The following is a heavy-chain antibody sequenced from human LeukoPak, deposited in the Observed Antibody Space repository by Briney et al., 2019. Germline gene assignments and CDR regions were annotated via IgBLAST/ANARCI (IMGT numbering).Heavy chain of an antibody. CDR1: GGSLSSYY. Sequence: SETLSLTCTVSGGSLSSYYWSWIRQPPGKGLEWIGYIYYSGSTNYNPSLKSRVTISVDTSKNQFSLKLSSVTAADTAVYYCARVVDYYDSSGGWFDPWGQGTLVTVSS. V-gene: IGHV4-59*01. D-gene: IGHD3-22*01. CDR2: IYYSGST. J-gene: IGHJ5*02. CDR3: ARVVDYYDSSGGWFDP.